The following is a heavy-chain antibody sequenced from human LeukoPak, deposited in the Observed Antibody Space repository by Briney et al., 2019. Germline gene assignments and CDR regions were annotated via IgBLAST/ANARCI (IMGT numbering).Heavy chain of an antibody. Sequence: PGGSLRLSCAASGFTFSSYSMNWVRQAPGKGLEGVSSISSSSSYIYYADSVKGRFTISRHNAKNSLYLQMNSLRAEDTAVYYCARDHGVTGTTYDYWGQGTLVTVSS. J-gene: IGHJ4*02. CDR3: ARDHGVTGTTYDY. CDR1: GFTFSSYS. D-gene: IGHD1-7*01. V-gene: IGHV3-21*01. CDR2: ISSSSSYI.